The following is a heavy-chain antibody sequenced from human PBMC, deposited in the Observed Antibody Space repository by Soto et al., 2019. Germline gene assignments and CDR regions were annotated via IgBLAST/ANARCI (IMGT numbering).Heavy chain of an antibody. V-gene: IGHV3-23*01. Sequence: EVQLLESGGGLEHPGGSLRLSCAASGCTFDSFAMTWVRQAPGKGLELVAAISASGGSTFYAYSVKGRFTISRDSTKNTLYLQMNILRSDDTAVYYCARGAVMPDSWGQGTLVTVSS. D-gene: IGHD3-16*01. CDR1: GCTFDSFA. J-gene: IGHJ4*02. CDR3: ARGAVMPDS. CDR2: ISASGGST.